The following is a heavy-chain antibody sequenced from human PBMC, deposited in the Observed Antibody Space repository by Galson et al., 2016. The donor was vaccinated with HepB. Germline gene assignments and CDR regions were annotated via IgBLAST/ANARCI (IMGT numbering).Heavy chain of an antibody. V-gene: IGHV3-48*01. CDR1: GFTFSSSS. D-gene: IGHD4-17*01. CDR3: ARDTYGDSSFDC. J-gene: IGHJ4*02. CDR2: ISRTSSAV. Sequence: SLRLSCAASGFTFSSSSMNWVRQAPGKGLEWVSYISRTSSAVHYADSVKGRFTISRDNAKNSLYLQMNSLRAEDTAVYYCARDTYGDSSFDCWGQGTLVTVSS.